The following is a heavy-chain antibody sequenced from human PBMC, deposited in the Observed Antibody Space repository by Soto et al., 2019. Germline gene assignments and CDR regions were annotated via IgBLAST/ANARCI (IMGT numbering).Heavy chain of an antibody. Sequence: SETLTLTCAVYGGTFSGYYWSWIRQPPGKGLEWIGEINHSGSTNYNPSLKSRVPISVDTSKNQFSVTLSSVTAADTAVYYCARGVLRFLEWSSYYYYGMDVLGQGTTVT. J-gene: IGHJ6*02. D-gene: IGHD3-3*01. CDR3: ARGVLRFLEWSSYYYYGMDV. CDR2: INHSGST. CDR1: GGTFSGYY. V-gene: IGHV4-34*01.